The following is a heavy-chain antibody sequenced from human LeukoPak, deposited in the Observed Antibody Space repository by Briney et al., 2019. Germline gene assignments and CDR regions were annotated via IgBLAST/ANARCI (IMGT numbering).Heavy chain of an antibody. CDR3: ARVLAVVLFDY. V-gene: IGHV3-66*02. Sequence: PGGSLRLSCAASGLLVSPDYMRSNYMSWVRQAPGKGLEWVSVLYDGNRAFYADSVKGRFTISRDNSKNTLYLQMNSLRAEDTAVYYCARVLAVVLFDYWGQGTLVTVSS. J-gene: IGHJ4*02. CDR1: GLLVSPDYMRSNY. D-gene: IGHD6-19*01. CDR2: LYDGNRA.